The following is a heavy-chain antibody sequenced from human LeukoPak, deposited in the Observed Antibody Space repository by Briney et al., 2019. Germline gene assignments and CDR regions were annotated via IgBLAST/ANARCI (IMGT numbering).Heavy chain of an antibody. CDR2: IYSDGSRT. D-gene: IGHD6-13*01. Sequence: GGSLRLSCAGSGFTLSSNWMHWVRQAPGKGLVWVSRIYSDGSRTNYADSVKGRFTISGDNAKNTLYLQMKSLRPDDTAVHYCARDRAAAVGTTGGFGYWGQGTLVTVSS. V-gene: IGHV3-74*01. CDR3: ARDRAAAVGTTGGFGY. J-gene: IGHJ4*02. CDR1: GFTLSSNW.